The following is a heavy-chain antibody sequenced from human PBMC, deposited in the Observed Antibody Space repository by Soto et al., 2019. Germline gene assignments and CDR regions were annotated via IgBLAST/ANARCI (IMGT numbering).Heavy chain of an antibody. Sequence: GASVKVSCKASGYTFISSDITWVRQAPGQGLEWMGWISAYNGNTNVPQNLQGRVILTTDTSTDTAYMGLRSLRSGDTAMYYCARVRSPGHPPYNWFDPWGQGTLVTVSS. J-gene: IGHJ5*02. CDR1: GYTFISSD. CDR2: ISAYNGNT. CDR3: ARVRSPGHPPYNWFDP. V-gene: IGHV1-18*04.